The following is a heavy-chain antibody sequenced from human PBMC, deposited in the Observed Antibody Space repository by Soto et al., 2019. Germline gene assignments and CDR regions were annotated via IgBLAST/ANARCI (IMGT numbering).Heavy chain of an antibody. J-gene: IGHJ4*02. Sequence: GGSLRLSCAASGFTFSSSAMSWVRQAPGKGLEWVSTISGSGGSTYYADSVKGRFTISRDNSKNTLSLQMNSLRVEDSAVYYCVPRKGDPFTWGPGTLVTVSS. CDR2: ISGSGGST. CDR1: GFTFSSSA. CDR3: VPRKGDPFT. D-gene: IGHD3-16*01. V-gene: IGHV3-23*01.